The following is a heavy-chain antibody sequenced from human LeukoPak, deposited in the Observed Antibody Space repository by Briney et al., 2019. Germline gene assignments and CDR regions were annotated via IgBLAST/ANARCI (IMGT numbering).Heavy chain of an antibody. CDR2: IKQDGSEK. V-gene: IGHV3-7*01. CDR1: GFTFSSYW. J-gene: IGHJ4*02. Sequence: SGGSLRLSCAASGFTFSSYWMSWVCQAPGKGLEWVANIKQDGSEKYYVDSVKGRFTISRDNAKNSLYLQMNSLRAEDTAVYYCARRRYSGSSQHFDYWGQGTLVTVSS. D-gene: IGHD1-26*01. CDR3: ARRRYSGSSQHFDY.